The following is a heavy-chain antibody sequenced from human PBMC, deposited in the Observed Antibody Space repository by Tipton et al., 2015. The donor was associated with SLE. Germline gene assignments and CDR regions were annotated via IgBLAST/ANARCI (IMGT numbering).Heavy chain of an antibody. CDR1: GGSISSYY. D-gene: IGHD1-26*01. CDR2: IYYSGST. Sequence: LRLSCTVSGGSISSYYWSWIRQPPGKGLEWIGYIYYSGSTNYNPSLKSRVTISVDTSKNQFSLKLSSVTAADTAVYYCARGHIGWGFDPWGQGTLVTVSS. V-gene: IGHV4-59*12. CDR3: ARGHIGWGFDP. J-gene: IGHJ5*02.